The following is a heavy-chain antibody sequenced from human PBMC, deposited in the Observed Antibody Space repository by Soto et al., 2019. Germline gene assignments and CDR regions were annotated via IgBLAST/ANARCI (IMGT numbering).Heavy chain of an antibody. D-gene: IGHD3-22*01. CDR2: IRSKAYGGTT. J-gene: IGHJ4*02. CDR1: GFTFGDYA. Sequence: PGGSLRLSCTASGFTFGDYAMSWFRQAPGKGLEWVGSIRSKAYGGTTEYAASVKGRFTISRDDSKSIAYLQMNSLKTEDTAVYYCTRDYDSSGYYLDYWGQGTLVTVPS. V-gene: IGHV3-49*03. CDR3: TRDYDSSGYYLDY.